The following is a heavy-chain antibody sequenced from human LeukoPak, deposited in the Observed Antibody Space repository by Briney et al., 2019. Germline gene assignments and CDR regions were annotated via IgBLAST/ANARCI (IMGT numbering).Heavy chain of an antibody. CDR1: GFTFSRYA. CDR2: ISGSGGST. CDR3: AKDLYSRGWYSTHYYYYGMDV. Sequence: PGGSLRLSCAASGFTFSRYAMSGVRQAPGEGLEWVSAISGSGGSTYYADSVKGRFTISRDNSKNTLYLQMNSLRAEDTAVYYCAKDLYSRGWYSTHYYYYGMDVWGQGTTVTVSS. V-gene: IGHV3-23*01. J-gene: IGHJ6*02. D-gene: IGHD6-19*01.